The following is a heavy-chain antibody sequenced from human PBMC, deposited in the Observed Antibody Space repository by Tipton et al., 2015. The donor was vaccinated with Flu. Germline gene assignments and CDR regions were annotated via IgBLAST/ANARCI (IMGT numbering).Heavy chain of an antibody. CDR3: ARNAADS. J-gene: IGHJ4*02. CDR2: IFYSGSA. Sequence: LRLSCIVSGGSIRSPNYYCAWIRQPPGKGLEWIANIFYSGSAYYSPSFESRVTISVDTSKNQFSLRVTNVTAADTAVYYCARNAADSWGQGTLVTVSS. CDR1: GGSIRSPNYY. D-gene: IGHD2-2*01. V-gene: IGHV4-39*07.